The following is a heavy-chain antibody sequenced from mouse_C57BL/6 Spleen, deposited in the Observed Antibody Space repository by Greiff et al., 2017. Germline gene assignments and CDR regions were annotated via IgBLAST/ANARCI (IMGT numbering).Heavy chain of an antibody. V-gene: IGHV1-55*01. CDR1: GYTFTSYW. CDR2: IYPGSGST. Sequence: VQLQQSGAELVKPGASVKMSCKASGYTFTSYWITWVKQRPGQGLEWIGDIYPGSGSTNYNEKFKSKATLTVDTSSSTAYMQLSSLTSEDSAVYYCARGDYGSRGFAYWGQGTLVTVSA. CDR3: ARGDYGSRGFAY. J-gene: IGHJ3*01. D-gene: IGHD1-1*01.